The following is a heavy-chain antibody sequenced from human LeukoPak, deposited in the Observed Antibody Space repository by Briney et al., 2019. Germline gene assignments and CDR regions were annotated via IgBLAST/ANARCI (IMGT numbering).Heavy chain of an antibody. D-gene: IGHD2-15*01. Sequence: ASVKVSCKASGYTFTGYYMHWVRQAPGQGLEWMGWINPNSGGTNSAQRFQGRVTMTRDTSISTAYMELSRLRSDDTAVYYCARASFVYCSGGSCYSDYYGMDVWGQGTTVTVSS. V-gene: IGHV1-2*02. CDR1: GYTFTGYY. J-gene: IGHJ6*02. CDR3: ARASFVYCSGGSCYSDYYGMDV. CDR2: INPNSGGT.